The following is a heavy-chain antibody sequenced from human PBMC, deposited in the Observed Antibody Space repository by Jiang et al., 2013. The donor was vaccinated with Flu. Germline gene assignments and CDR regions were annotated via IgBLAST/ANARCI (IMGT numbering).Heavy chain of an antibody. J-gene: IGHJ4*02. V-gene: IGHV1-2*02. D-gene: IGHD3-22*01. CDR1: GYTFTGYY. Sequence: SGAEVKKPGASVKVSCKASGYTFTGYYMHWVRQAPGQGLEWMGWINPNSGGTNYAQKFQGRVTMTRDTSISTAYMELSRLRSDDTAVYYCATPPIYYDSSGYDDYWGQGTLVTVSS. CDR3: ATPPIYYDSSGYDDY. CDR2: INPNSGGT.